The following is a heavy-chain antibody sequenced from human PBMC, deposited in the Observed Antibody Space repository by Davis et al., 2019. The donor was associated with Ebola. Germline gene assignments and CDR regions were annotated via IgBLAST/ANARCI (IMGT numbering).Heavy chain of an antibody. CDR1: GFTFSRYW. V-gene: IGHV3-74*01. Sequence: GESLKISCAASGFTFSRYWMHWVRQAPGKGLVYVSRISSDGGITSYADSVKGRFTISRDNAKNQLSLQLKSVIPEDTAVYYCARGWLRGYLDYWGQGTLVTVSS. CDR3: ARGWLRGYLDY. J-gene: IGHJ4*02. CDR2: ISSDGGIT. D-gene: IGHD5-12*01.